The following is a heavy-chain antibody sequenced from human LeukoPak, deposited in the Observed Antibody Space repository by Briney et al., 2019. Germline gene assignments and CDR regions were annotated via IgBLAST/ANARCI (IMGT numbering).Heavy chain of an antibody. CDR2: ISSSSSYI. CDR3: ARHEDWGFPF. Sequence: GGSLRLSCAASGFTFSSYSMNWVRQAPGKGLEWVSSISSSSSYIYYADSVKGRFTVSRDNAKNSLYLQMNSLRVEDTALYYCARHEDWGFPFWGQGNLVTVSS. J-gene: IGHJ4*02. D-gene: IGHD3/OR15-3a*01. CDR1: GFTFSSYS. V-gene: IGHV3-21*01.